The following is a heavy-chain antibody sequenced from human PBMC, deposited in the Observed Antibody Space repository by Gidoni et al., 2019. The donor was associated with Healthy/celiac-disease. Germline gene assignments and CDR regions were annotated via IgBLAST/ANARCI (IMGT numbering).Heavy chain of an antibody. CDR1: GVTFSSYA. D-gene: IGHD2-2*01. CDR2: ISGSGGST. Sequence: EVQLLESGGGLVQPGGSLRLSCAASGVTFSSYAMSWVGQAPGKGLEWVSAISGSGGSTYYADSVKGRFTISRDNSKNTLYLQMNSLRAEDTAVYYCAKVVVVPAAISYWGQGTLVTVSS. CDR3: AKVVVVPAAISY. V-gene: IGHV3-23*01. J-gene: IGHJ4*02.